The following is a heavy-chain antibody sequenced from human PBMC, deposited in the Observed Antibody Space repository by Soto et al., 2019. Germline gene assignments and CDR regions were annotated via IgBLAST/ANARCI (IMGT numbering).Heavy chain of an antibody. CDR2: ISAYNGNT. J-gene: IGHJ6*02. D-gene: IGHD3-22*01. Sequence: ASVKVSCKASGYTFTSYGISWVRQAPGQGLEWMGWISAYNGNTNYAQKLQGRGTMTTDTSTSTAYMELRSLRSDDTAVYYCARRHYDSSGYGGPYYYYGMDVWGQGTTVTVSS. CDR3: ARRHYDSSGYGGPYYYYGMDV. V-gene: IGHV1-18*01. CDR1: GYTFTSYG.